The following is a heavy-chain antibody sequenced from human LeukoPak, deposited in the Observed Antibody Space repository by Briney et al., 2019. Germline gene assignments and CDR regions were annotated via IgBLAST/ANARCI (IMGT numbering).Heavy chain of an antibody. CDR3: ARDDRYSYGYSQSAHFDY. D-gene: IGHD5-18*01. J-gene: IGHJ4*02. V-gene: IGHV3-21*01. Sequence: PGGSLRLSCAASGFTFSSYSMNWVRQAPGKGLEWVSSISSTSNYIYYADSVKGRFTISRDNAKTSLYLQMNSLRAEDTAVYYCARDDRYSYGYSQSAHFDYWGQGILVTVSS. CDR1: GFTFSSYS. CDR2: ISSTSNYI.